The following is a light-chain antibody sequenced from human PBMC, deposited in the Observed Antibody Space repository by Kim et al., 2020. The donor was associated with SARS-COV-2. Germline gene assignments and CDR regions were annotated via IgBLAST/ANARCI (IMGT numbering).Light chain of an antibody. Sequence: SSELTQDPAVSVALGQTVRITCQGDSLRSYYAIWYQQKPGQAPILVIYGKNNRPSGIPDRFSGSSSGNTASLTITGTQADDEADYYCNSRDSNDNVVFGG. CDR3: NSRDSNDNVV. CDR1: SLRSYY. CDR2: GKN. J-gene: IGLJ2*01. V-gene: IGLV3-19*01.